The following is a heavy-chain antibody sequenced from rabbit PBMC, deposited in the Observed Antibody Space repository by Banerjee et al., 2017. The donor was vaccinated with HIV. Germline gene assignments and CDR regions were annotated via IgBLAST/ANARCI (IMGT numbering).Heavy chain of an antibody. D-gene: IGHD8-1*01. V-gene: IGHV1S7*01. J-gene: IGHJ6*01. CDR2: IDPALGTT. Sequence: QSLEESGGGLVKPGGCLELFCKASGFDFSSYYMSWVRQAPGKGLEWIGYIDPALGTTYYASRVNGLFTISSHNAQNTLYLQLNSLTAADTATYFCARGGVGTTYPYGGMDLWGPGTLVTV. CDR3: ARGGVGTTYPYGGMDL. CDR1: GFDFSSYY.